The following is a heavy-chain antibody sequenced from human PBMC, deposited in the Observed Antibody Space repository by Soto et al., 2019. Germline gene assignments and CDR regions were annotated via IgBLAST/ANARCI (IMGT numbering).Heavy chain of an antibody. CDR2: IRSQPYGGTT. CDR3: IGSFPF. V-gene: IGHV3-49*03. CDR1: GFPFANFL. Sequence: PGESLKISCITSGFPFANFLMSWFRQAPGKGLEWVGFIRSQPYGGTTQYAPSVSGRFIISRDDSKGILYLQMNSLTTEDSGVYYCIGSFPFWGQGTLVTVSS. J-gene: IGHJ4*02. D-gene: IGHD3-10*01.